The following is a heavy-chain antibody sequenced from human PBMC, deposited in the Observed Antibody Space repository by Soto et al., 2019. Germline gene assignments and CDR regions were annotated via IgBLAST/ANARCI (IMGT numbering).Heavy chain of an antibody. V-gene: IGHV3-64*01. CDR2: ISSNGGST. CDR1: GFTFSSYA. D-gene: IGHD5-12*01. Sequence: EVQLVESGGGLVQPGGSLRLSCAASGFTFSSYAMHWVRQAPGKGLEYVSVISSNGGSTYYANSVKGRFTISRDNSKNTLYLQMGSLRAEDMAVYYCARTSGYAFDYSGQGTLVTVSS. J-gene: IGHJ4*02. CDR3: ARTSGYAFDY.